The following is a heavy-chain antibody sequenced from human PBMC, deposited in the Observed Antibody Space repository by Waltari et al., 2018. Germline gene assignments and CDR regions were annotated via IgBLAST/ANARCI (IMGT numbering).Heavy chain of an antibody. Sequence: QVQLVQSGAEVKKPGASVKVSCKASGYTFTGYYMHWVRQAPGQGLEWMGGSNPNSGGANYAQKFQGRVTMTRDTSISTAYMELSRLRSDDTAVYYCARANDFWSGTGGMDVWGQGTTVTVSS. CDR3: ARANDFWSGTGGMDV. J-gene: IGHJ6*02. V-gene: IGHV1-2*02. CDR1: GYTFTGYY. D-gene: IGHD3-3*01. CDR2: SNPNSGGA.